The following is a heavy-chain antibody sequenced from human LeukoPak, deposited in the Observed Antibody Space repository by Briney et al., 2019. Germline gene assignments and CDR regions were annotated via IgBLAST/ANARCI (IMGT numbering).Heavy chain of an antibody. D-gene: IGHD2-2*01. CDR2: IIPIFGTA. Sequence: SVKVSCKASGGTFSSYAISWGRQAPGQGREWMGGIIPIFGTANYAQKFQGRVTITADESTSTAYMELSSLRSEDTAVYYCASCNIVVVPAAIPLYDGMDVGGKGTTVTVSS. J-gene: IGHJ6*04. CDR3: ASCNIVVVPAAIPLYDGMDV. CDR1: GGTFSSYA. V-gene: IGHV1-69*01.